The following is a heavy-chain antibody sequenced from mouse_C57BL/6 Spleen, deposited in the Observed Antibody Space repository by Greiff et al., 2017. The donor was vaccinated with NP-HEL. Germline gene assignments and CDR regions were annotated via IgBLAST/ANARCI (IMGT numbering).Heavy chain of an antibody. V-gene: IGHV14-4*01. CDR3: TTPMFTTDY. Sequence: EVQLQQSGAELVRPGASVKLSCTASGFNIKDDYMHWVKQRPEQGLEWIGWIDPENGDTEYASKFQGKATITADTSSNTAYLQLSSLTSEDTAVYYCTTPMFTTDYWGQGTTLTVSS. J-gene: IGHJ2*01. CDR2: IDPENGDT. CDR1: GFNIKDDY. D-gene: IGHD2-2*01.